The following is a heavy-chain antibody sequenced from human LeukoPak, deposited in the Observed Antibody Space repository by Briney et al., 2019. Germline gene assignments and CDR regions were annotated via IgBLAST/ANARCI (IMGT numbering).Heavy chain of an antibody. D-gene: IGHD6-19*01. CDR1: GSSISSYY. CDR2: IYYSGST. Sequence: PSETLSLTCTVSGSSISSYYWSWIRQPPGKGLEWIGYIYYSGSTNYNPSLKSRVTISVDTSKNQFSLKLSSVTAADTAVYYCARDLAAVAPFGGMDVWGQGTTVTVSS. J-gene: IGHJ6*02. CDR3: ARDLAAVAPFGGMDV. V-gene: IGHV4-59*01.